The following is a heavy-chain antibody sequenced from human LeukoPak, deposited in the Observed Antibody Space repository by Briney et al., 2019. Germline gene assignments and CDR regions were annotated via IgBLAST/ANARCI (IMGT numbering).Heavy chain of an antibody. CDR1: GFTFSDYY. J-gene: IGHJ4*02. CDR3: ARDGSIASSPRHMNY. CDR2: ISSGGSTI. V-gene: IGHV3-11*04. Sequence: SGGSLRLSCAASGFTFSDYYMSWIRQAPGKGLEWVSYISSGGSTIYYADPVKGRFTISRDNAKNSLYLQMNSLRVEDTAVYYCARDGSIASSPRHMNYWGQGTLVTVSS. D-gene: IGHD6-6*01.